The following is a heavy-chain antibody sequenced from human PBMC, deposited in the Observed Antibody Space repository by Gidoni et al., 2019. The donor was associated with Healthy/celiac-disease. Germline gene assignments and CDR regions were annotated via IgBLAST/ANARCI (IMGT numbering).Heavy chain of an antibody. Sequence: QVQRVESGGGVVQPGRSLRLSCAASGFTFSSYAMHWVRQAPGKGLEWVSVILYDGSNKYYADSVKGRFTISRDNSKNTLYLQMNSLRAEDTAVYYCARVDCGGDCYSLYFQHWGQGTLVTVSS. CDR1: GFTFSSYA. CDR2: ILYDGSNK. V-gene: IGHV3-30*04. J-gene: IGHJ1*01. CDR3: ARVDCGGDCYSLYFQH. D-gene: IGHD2-21*02.